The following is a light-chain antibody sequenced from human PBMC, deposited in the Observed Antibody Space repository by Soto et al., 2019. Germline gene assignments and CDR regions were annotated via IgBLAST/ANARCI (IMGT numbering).Light chain of an antibody. CDR1: QSVSSN. CDR3: QQYNNWPPWT. CDR2: GAS. V-gene: IGKV3-15*01. J-gene: IGKJ1*01. Sequence: EIVMTQSPATLSASPGERATLSCRASQSVSSNLAWYQQKPGQAPRLLIYGASTRATGIPARFSGSGSGTEFTLTISSLQSEDFAVYYCQQYNNWPPWTFGQGTTVEIK.